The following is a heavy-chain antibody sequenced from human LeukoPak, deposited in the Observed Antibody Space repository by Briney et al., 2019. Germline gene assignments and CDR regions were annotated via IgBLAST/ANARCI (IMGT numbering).Heavy chain of an antibody. Sequence: TGGSLRLSCAASGFTFSSYAVHWVRQAPGKGLEWVAVTSYDESNRYYADSVKGRFTISRDNSKNTLYLQMNSLTAEDTAVYYCAKQGVYYYDSSGSYFDYWGQGTLVTVSS. V-gene: IGHV3-30-3*02. D-gene: IGHD3-22*01. CDR3: AKQGVYYYDSSGSYFDY. J-gene: IGHJ4*02. CDR2: TSYDESNR. CDR1: GFTFSSYA.